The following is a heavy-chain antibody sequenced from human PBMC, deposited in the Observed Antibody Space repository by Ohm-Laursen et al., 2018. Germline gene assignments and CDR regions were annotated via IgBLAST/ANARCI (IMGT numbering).Heavy chain of an antibody. V-gene: IGHV3-48*03. Sequence: SLRLSCSASGFTFSNYEMNWVRQAPGKGLEWVSSIGSSDSTTYYADSVKGRFTISRDNAKNSLYIQMNSLRAEDTAVYHCARGFWNFDLWGRGTLVTVSS. CDR3: ARGFWNFDL. CDR2: IGSSDSTT. CDR1: GFTFSNYE. J-gene: IGHJ2*01.